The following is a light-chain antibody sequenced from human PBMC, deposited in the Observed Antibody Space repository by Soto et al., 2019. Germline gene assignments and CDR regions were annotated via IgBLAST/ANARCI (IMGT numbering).Light chain of an antibody. Sequence: EIMMTQSPATVSVSPGERATLSCRASQSIRTNVAWYQQKPGQALRLLIYDASTRATGLSSRFSGSGSGTEFTLTMRSLQSEEVAIYYCQQYNDWPPLTFGGGTRLEI. J-gene: IGKJ4*01. CDR3: QQYNDWPPLT. CDR1: QSIRTN. V-gene: IGKV3-15*01. CDR2: DAS.